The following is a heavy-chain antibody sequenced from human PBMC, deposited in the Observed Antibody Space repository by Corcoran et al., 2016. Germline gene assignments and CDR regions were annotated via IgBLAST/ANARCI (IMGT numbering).Heavy chain of an antibody. J-gene: IGHJ4*02. CDR3: ARQGMAAAGYFDY. V-gene: IGHV4-39*01. D-gene: IGHD6-13*01. CDR2: IYYSGST. Sequence: QLQLQESGPGLVKPSETLSLTCTVSGGSISSSSYYWGWIRQPPGKGLEWIGSIYYSGSTYYNPSLKSRVTISVDTSKNQFSLKLGSVTSADTAEYYCARQGMAAAGYFDYWGQGTLVTVSS. CDR1: GGSISSSSYY.